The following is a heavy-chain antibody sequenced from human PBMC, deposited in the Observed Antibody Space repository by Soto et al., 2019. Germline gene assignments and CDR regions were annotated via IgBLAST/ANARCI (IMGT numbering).Heavy chain of an antibody. CDR2: IYYSGST. J-gene: IGHJ4*02. D-gene: IGHD4-17*01. Sequence: HVQLQESGPGLVKPSETLSLTCTVSGGSISSYYWSWIRQPPGKGLEWIGYIYYSGSTNYNPSLKSRVTISVDTSKNQFSLKLSSVTAADTAVYYCARRYGASFDYWGQGTLVTVSS. CDR1: GGSISSYY. CDR3: ARRYGASFDY. V-gene: IGHV4-59*01.